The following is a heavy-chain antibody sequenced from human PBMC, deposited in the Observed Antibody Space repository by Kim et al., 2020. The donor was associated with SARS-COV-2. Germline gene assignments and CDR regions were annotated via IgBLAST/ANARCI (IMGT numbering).Heavy chain of an antibody. J-gene: IGHJ5*02. V-gene: IGHV4-34*01. CDR3: ARGPIRGVIGNP. D-gene: IGHD3-10*01. Sequence: YNPSLKSRVTISVDTSKNQFSLKLSSVTAADTAVYYCARGPIRGVIGNPWGQGTLVTVSS.